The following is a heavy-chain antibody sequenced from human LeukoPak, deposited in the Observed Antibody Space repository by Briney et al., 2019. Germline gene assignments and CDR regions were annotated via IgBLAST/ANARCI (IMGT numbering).Heavy chain of an antibody. CDR1: GGSISSSSYY. J-gene: IGHJ3*02. D-gene: IGHD2-8*02. CDR2: IYYSGST. Sequence: SETLSLTCTVSGGSISSSSYYWGWIRQPPGKGLEWIGSIYYSGSTYYNPSLKSRFTISVDTSKKQFSLKLSSVTAADTAVYYCASKQRGECWRCNIRYVGEAFDIWGQLTMVTGFS. CDR3: ASKQRGECWRCNIRYVGEAFDI. V-gene: IGHV4-39*01.